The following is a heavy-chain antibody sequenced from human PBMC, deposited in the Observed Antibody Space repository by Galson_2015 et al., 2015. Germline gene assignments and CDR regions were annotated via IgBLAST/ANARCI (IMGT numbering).Heavy chain of an antibody. CDR2: MHYTGGT. J-gene: IGHJ4*02. CDR3: AREGFDGFNYFDY. V-gene: IGHV4-59*12. D-gene: IGHD5-24*01. Sequence: IRQPPGKGLEWIANMHYTGGTNYNPSLKSRVTLSLDTSKNQLSLMLTSMTAADTDVYFCAREGFDGFNYFDYWGQGILVTVSP.